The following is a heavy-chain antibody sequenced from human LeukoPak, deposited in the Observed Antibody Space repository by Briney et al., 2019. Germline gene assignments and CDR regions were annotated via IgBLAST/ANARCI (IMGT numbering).Heavy chain of an antibody. CDR3: ARGLVIYQLLTYGRGYNWFDP. CDR1: GFTFSSYG. CDR2: IWYDGSNK. J-gene: IGHJ5*02. Sequence: GGSLRLSCAASGFTFSSYGMHWVRQAPGKGLEWVAVIWYDGSNKYYADSVKGRFTISRDNSKNTLYLQMNSLRAEDTAVYYCARGLVIYQLLTYGRGYNWFDPWGQGTLVTVSS. V-gene: IGHV3-33*01. D-gene: IGHD2-2*01.